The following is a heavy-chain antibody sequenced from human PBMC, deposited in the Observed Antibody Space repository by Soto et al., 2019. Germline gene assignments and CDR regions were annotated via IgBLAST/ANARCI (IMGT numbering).Heavy chain of an antibody. Sequence: QVKLVESGGGVVQPGRSLRLSCAVSGFTFSSYGMHWVRQAPGKGLEWVALIWYEGSSKFYADSVKGSFTISRDNSKNPLSIERSRLRAEDTAMYYCAKPSYDFWSGYYHPFDGWGQGTLVTVSS. CDR2: IWYEGSSK. CDR1: GFTFSSYG. V-gene: IGHV3-33*06. D-gene: IGHD3-3*01. J-gene: IGHJ4*02. CDR3: AKPSYDFWSGYYHPFDG.